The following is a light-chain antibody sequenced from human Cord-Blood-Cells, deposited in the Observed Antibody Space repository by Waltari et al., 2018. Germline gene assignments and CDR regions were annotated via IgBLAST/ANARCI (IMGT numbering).Light chain of an antibody. J-gene: IGKJ2*01. CDR1: QSVSSY. CDR2: DAS. V-gene: IGKV3-11*01. Sequence: EIVLTQSPPPLSFSPGERATLSCRPSQSVSSYLAWYQQKPGQPPRLLIYDASNRATGIPARFSGSGSGTDFTLTISSLETEDFAVYYCQQRSNWPPYTFGQGTKLEIK. CDR3: QQRSNWPPYT.